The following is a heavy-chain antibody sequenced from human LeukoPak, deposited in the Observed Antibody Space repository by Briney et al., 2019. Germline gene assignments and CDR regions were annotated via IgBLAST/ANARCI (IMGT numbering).Heavy chain of an antibody. J-gene: IGHJ6*03. CDR2: IYYSGST. Sequence: SGTLSLTCTVSGGSISSYYWSWIRQPPGKGLEWIGYIYYSGSTNYNPSLKSRVTISVDTSKNQFSLKLSSVAAADTAVYYCARAEVAGNYYYYYYMDVWGKGTTVTVSS. CDR1: GGSISSYY. V-gene: IGHV4-59*01. CDR3: ARAEVAGNYYYYYYMDV. D-gene: IGHD6-19*01.